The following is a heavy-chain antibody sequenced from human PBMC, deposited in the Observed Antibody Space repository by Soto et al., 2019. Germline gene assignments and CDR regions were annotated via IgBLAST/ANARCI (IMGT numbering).Heavy chain of an antibody. Sequence: SETLSLTCAVSGGSISSGGYSWSWIRQPPGKGLEWIGYIYPSGSTYYNPSLKSRVTISVDRSKNQFSLKLSSVTAADTAVYYCARAGEPTEGDWFDPWGQGTLVTVSS. CDR1: GGSISSGGYS. CDR2: IYPSGST. CDR3: ARAGEPTEGDWFDP. J-gene: IGHJ5*02. V-gene: IGHV4-30-2*01. D-gene: IGHD1-26*01.